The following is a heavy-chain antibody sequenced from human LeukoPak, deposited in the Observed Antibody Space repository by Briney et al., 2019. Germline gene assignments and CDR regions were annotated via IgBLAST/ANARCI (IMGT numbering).Heavy chain of an antibody. CDR3: ARGDIAVAGTDF. CDR2: IIPIFGTV. Sequence: ASVKVSCKASGGTFRSFAFTWVRQAPGQGLGWMGGIIPIFGTVNYAQKFQGRLTITADESTSAAYMELSSLRSEDTAVYYCARGDIAVAGTDFWGQGTLVTVSS. J-gene: IGHJ4*02. D-gene: IGHD6-19*01. V-gene: IGHV1-69*01. CDR1: GGTFRSFA.